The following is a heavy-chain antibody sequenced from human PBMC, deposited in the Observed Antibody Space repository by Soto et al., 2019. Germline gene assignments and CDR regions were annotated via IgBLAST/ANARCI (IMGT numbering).Heavy chain of an antibody. J-gene: IGHJ6*02. CDR1: GGTFSSYA. CDR2: IIPIFGTA. CDR3: ARDSSRYSGRYGVQSDYYYYGMDV. V-gene: IGHV1-69*13. D-gene: IGHD1-26*01. Sequence: SVKVSCKASGGTFSSYAISWVRQAPGQGLEWMGGIIPIFGTANYAQKFQGRVTITADESTSTAYMELSSLRSEDTAVYYCARDSSRYSGRYGVQSDYYYYGMDVWGQGTTVTVSS.